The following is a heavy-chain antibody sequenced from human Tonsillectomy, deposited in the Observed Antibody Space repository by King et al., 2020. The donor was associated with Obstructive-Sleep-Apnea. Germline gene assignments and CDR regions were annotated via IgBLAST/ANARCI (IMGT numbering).Heavy chain of an antibody. CDR1: GYTFSSYS. D-gene: IGHD3-9*01. V-gene: IGHV1-18*01. CDR3: ARDSYYDIFTGYRNFDY. CDR2: ISGYNGKT. Sequence: QLVQSGAEVKKPGASVKVSCKASGYTFSSYSISWVRQAPGQGLEWMGWISGYNGKTNYAQKFQGRVTMTTDTSTSTAYMELRSLRSDDTAVYYCARDSYYDIFTGYRNFDYWGQGTLVTVSS. J-gene: IGHJ4*02.